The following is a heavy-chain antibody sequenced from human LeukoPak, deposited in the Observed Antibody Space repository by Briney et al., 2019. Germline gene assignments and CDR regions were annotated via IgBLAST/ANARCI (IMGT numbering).Heavy chain of an antibody. CDR1: GGSIRSYY. V-gene: IGHV4-4*09. J-gene: IGHJ2*01. Sequence: SETLSLTCTVSGGSIRSYYWRWIREPPGEGVEWIGDIFTSGTTYDNPSLKSRSTISGDTSKNQLSVKLICVTAADTAMYFCARLTVEGYWFFDLWGRGTLVIVSS. CDR3: ARLTVEGYWFFDL. D-gene: IGHD5-24*01. CDR2: IFTSGTT.